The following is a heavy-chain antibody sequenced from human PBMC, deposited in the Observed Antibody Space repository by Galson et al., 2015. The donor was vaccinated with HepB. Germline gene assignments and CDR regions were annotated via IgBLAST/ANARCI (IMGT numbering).Heavy chain of an antibody. V-gene: IGHV3-48*03. Sequence: SLRLSCAASGFTFSSYEMNWVRQAPGKGLEWVSYISSSGSTIYYADSVKGRFTISRDNAKNSLYLQMNSLRAEDTAVYYCARERPPSDGWGGGYYGMDVWGQGTTVTVSS. CDR3: ARERPPSDGWGGGYYGMDV. D-gene: IGHD5-24*01. CDR1: GFTFSSYE. J-gene: IGHJ6*02. CDR2: ISSSGSTI.